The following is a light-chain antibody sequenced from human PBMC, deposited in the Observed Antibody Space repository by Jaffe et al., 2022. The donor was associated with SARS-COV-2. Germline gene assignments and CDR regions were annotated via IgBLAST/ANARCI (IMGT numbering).Light chain of an antibody. CDR2: EVS. V-gene: IGLV2-14*01. CDR3: SSYTSSGTHVL. J-gene: IGLJ2*01. CDR1: SSDVGRYNY. Sequence: QSALTQPASVSGSPGQSITIFCTGTSSDVGRYNYVSWYQQHPGKAPKLLIFEVSNRPSGVPTRFSGSKSDNTASLTISGLQAGDEADYYCSSYTSSGTHVLFGGGTKLTVV.